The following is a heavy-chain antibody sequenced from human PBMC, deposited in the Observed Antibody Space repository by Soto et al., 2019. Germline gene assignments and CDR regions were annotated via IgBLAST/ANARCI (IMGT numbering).Heavy chain of an antibody. V-gene: IGHV1-58*01. J-gene: IGHJ6*02. Sequence: ASVKVSCKASGFTFTSSAVQWVRQARGQRLEWIGWIVVGSGNTNYAQKFQERVTITRDMSTSTAYMELSSLRSEDTAVYYCAADSAPYYYYGMDVWGQGTTVTVSS. CDR1: GFTFTSSA. CDR3: AADSAPYYYYGMDV. CDR2: IVVGSGNT.